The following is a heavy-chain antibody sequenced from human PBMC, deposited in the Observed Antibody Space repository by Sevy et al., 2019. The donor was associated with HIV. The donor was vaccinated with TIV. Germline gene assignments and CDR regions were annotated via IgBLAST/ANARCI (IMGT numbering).Heavy chain of an antibody. CDR2: ISNDGSNK. Sequence: GGSLRLSCAASEFSFRNYGMHWVRQAPGKGLEWVAFISNDGSNKYYADSVKGRFTISRDNSQNTLYLQVNNVRADDTAVFYCAKNIWTGYYVPHGYWGQGTLVTVSS. CDR1: EFSFRNYG. V-gene: IGHV3-30*02. D-gene: IGHD3-9*01. CDR3: AKNIWTGYYVPHGY. J-gene: IGHJ4*02.